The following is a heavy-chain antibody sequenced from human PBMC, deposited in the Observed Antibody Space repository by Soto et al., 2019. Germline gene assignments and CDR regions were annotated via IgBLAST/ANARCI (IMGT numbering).Heavy chain of an antibody. CDR2: ISAYNGNT. V-gene: IGHV1-18*01. Sequence: ASVKVSGKASGYTFTSYGISWVRQAPGQGLEWMGWISAYNGNTNYAQKLQGRVTMTTDTSTSTAYMELRSLRSDDTAVYYCARVMGLVVPAATTYYYGMDVWGQGTTVTVSS. J-gene: IGHJ6*02. D-gene: IGHD2-2*01. CDR1: GYTFTSYG. CDR3: ARVMGLVVPAATTYYYGMDV.